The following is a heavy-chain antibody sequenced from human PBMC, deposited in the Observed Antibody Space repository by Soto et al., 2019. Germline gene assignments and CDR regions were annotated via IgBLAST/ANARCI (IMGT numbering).Heavy chain of an antibody. CDR3: ARGDTRYRNFDY. V-gene: IGHV4-61*01. CDR1: GVSVSGGSYY. CDR2: IYYTGST. D-gene: IGHD2-2*02. Sequence: SETLSLTCTVSGVSVSGGSYYWSWNRQSPGKGLEWVGYIYYTGSTNYNPSLKSRVTISIDTSKNQFSLRLSSVTAADTAVYYCARGDTRYRNFDYCGQGALVTVSS. J-gene: IGHJ4*02.